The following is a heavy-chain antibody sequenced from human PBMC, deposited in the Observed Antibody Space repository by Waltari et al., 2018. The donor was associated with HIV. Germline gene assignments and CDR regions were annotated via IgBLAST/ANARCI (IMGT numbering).Heavy chain of an antibody. J-gene: IGHJ6*02. V-gene: IGHV4-39*01. CDR1: GGSISPSCYY. CDR3: ARVARRGLVWGSPWYYGMDV. Sequence: QLQLQESGPGLVKPSETLSLTCTVSGGSISPSCYYWGWIRPPPGKGLESIGNIYYRGNTFYNSSLNSRVTMSVDTSRNQFSLNLSSVTAADTAVYYCARVARRGLVWGSPWYYGMDVWGQGTTVTVSS. D-gene: IGHD7-27*01. CDR2: IYYRGNT.